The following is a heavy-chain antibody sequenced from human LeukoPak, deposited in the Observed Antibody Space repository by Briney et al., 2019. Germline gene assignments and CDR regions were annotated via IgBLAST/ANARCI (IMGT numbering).Heavy chain of an antibody. V-gene: IGHV1-18*04. CDR3: ARSYCSSTSCNRTRYYYYYYMDV. Sequence: GASVKVSCKASGYTFTDYYIHWVRQAPGQRLEWMGWISAYNGNTDHAQKLQGRVNMTTDTSRSTAYMELRSLRSDDTAVYYCARSYCSSTSCNRTRYYYYYYMDVWGKGTTVTVSS. J-gene: IGHJ6*03. CDR1: GYTFTDYY. D-gene: IGHD2-2*02. CDR2: ISAYNGNT.